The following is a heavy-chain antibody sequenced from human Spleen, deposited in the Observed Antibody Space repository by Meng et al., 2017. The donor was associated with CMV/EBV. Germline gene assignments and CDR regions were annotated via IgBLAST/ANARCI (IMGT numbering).Heavy chain of an antibody. CDR1: SSSSYF. V-gene: IGHV4-39*01. D-gene: IGHD3-3*01. J-gene: IGHJ2*01. CDR2: IYYTGTT. CDR3: ARRKFHYDLWSDNDWYLDL. Sequence: SSSSYFWGWIRQPPGKGLEWIGNIYYTGTTYYNPSLKSRVTIFVDTSKNQFSLKLTSVTAADTAVYYCARRKFHYDLWSDNDWYLDLWGRGTLVTVSS.